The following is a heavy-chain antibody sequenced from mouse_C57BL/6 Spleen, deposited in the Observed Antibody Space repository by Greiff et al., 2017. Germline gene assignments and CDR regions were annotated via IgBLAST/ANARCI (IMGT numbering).Heavy chain of an antibody. CDR3: ARSGIDYAMDY. V-gene: IGHV1-80*01. D-gene: IGHD4-1*01. J-gene: IGHJ4*01. CDR2: IYPGDGDT. Sequence: QVQLQQSGAELVKPGASVKISCKASGYAFSSYWMNWVKQRPGKGLEWIGQIYPGDGDTNYNGKFKGKATLTADTSSSTAYMQLSSLTSEDSSVYFFARSGIDYAMDYWGQGTSVTVSS. CDR1: GYAFSSYW.